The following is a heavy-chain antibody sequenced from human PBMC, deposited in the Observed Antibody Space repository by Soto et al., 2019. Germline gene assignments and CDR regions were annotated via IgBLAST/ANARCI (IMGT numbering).Heavy chain of an antibody. CDR1: GFTFSNYG. CDR3: ARGRLAGLPVGGIGEYFQY. D-gene: IGHD6-19*01. Sequence: QVQLVESGGGVVQTGMSLRLSCAASGFTFSNYGLYWIRQTTGRGLEWVAVIRYDGSKTFYADSVKGRFDISRDDSQKTLFLQMNSLRVEDTAVYYCARGRLAGLPVGGIGEYFQYWGQGTLVTVSS. J-gene: IGHJ1*01. V-gene: IGHV3-33*01. CDR2: IRYDGSKT.